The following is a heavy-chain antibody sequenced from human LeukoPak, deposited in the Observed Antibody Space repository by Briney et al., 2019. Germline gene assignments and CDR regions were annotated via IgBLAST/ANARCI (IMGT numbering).Heavy chain of an antibody. D-gene: IGHD2-15*01. J-gene: IGHJ4*02. CDR1: GFTFSSYA. Sequence: GGSLRLSCAASGFTFSSYAMSWVRQAPGKGLEWVSSISSSSSYIYYADSVKGRFTISRDNAKNSLYLQMNSLRAEDTAVYYCARDRYCSGGSCYFDYWGQGTLVTVSS. V-gene: IGHV3-21*01. CDR2: ISSSSSYI. CDR3: ARDRYCSGGSCYFDY.